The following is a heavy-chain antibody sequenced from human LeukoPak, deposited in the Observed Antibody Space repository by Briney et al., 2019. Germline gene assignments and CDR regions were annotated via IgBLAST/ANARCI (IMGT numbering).Heavy chain of an antibody. V-gene: IGHV1-69*13. CDR1: GGTFSSYA. Sequence: SVKVPCTASGGTFSSYAISWVRQAPGQGLEWMGGIIPIFGTANYAQKFQGRVTITADESTSTAYMELRSLRSDDTAVYYCARLPSKYDLWRGYWFDPWGQGTLVTVSS. CDR3: ARLPSKYDLWRGYWFDP. CDR2: IIPIFGTA. J-gene: IGHJ5*02. D-gene: IGHD3-3*01.